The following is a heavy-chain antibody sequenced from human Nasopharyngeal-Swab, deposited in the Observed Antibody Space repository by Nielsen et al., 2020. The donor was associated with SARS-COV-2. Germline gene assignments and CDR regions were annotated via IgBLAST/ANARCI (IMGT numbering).Heavy chain of an antibody. CDR3: ARSMPSRYYYYGMDV. CDR2: IYPGDSDT. CDR1: GYSFTSYW. Sequence: GESRKISCKGSGYSFTSYWSGWVRQMPGKGLEWMGIIYPGDSDTRYSPSFQGQVTISADKSISTAYLQWSSLKASDTAMYYCARSMPSRYYYYGMDVWGQGTTVTVSS. V-gene: IGHV5-51*01. J-gene: IGHJ6*02. D-gene: IGHD2-2*01.